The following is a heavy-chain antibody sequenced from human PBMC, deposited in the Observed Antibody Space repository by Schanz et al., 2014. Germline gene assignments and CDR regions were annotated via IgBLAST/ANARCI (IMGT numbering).Heavy chain of an antibody. V-gene: IGHV3-53*01. CDR3: ARDGGRDGYNLAFDV. Sequence: EVQLVESGGGLIQPGGSLRLSCAVSGFTVNTNYMSWVRQAPGKGLEWISSMYINSGSTEYADSVQGRFIISRDRSKNTLSLEMNRLRAEDTAVYFCARDGGRDGYNLAFDVWGQGTLVTVSS. CDR1: GFTVNTNY. D-gene: IGHD5-12*01. J-gene: IGHJ1*01. CDR2: MYINSGST.